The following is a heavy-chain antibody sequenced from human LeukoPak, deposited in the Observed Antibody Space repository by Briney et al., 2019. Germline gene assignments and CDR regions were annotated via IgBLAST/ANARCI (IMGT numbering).Heavy chain of an antibody. CDR2: ISYDGSNK. D-gene: IGHD3-3*01. J-gene: IGHJ4*02. CDR3: AKIPLSFGVVIIPTFFDY. Sequence: GGSLRLSCAASGFTFSSYGMHWVRQAPGKGLEWVAVISYDGSNKYYADSVKGRFTISRDNSKNTLYLQMNSLRAEDTAVYYCAKIPLSFGVVIIPTFFDYWGQGTLVTVSS. V-gene: IGHV3-30*18. CDR1: GFTFSSYG.